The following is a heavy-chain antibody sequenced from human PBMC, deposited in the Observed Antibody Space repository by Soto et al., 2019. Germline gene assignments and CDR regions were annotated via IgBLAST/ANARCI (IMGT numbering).Heavy chain of an antibody. Sequence: QASLVESGGGVVQPGTSLRVSCVASGVSFRAYGMHWVRQAPGKGLEWVASTWFDGSQKYYAKSVEGRFVISRDNPKDTLYLQMNNLRVEDTAVYHCARGIGAGWFDPWGRGTLVTVSS. V-gene: IGHV3-33*01. D-gene: IGHD2-15*01. CDR2: TWFDGSQK. CDR3: ARGIGAGWFDP. CDR1: GVSFRAYG. J-gene: IGHJ5*02.